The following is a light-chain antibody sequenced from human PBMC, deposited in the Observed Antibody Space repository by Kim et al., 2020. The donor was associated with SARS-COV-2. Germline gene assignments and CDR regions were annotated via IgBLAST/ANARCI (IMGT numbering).Light chain of an antibody. CDR3: QTWDSGTPYV. CDR1: KLGDRH. Sequence: SYELTQPPSVSVSPGQTAIITCSGNKLGDRHACWYQQRPGQSPVLVIYEAIKRPSGIPERFSGSNSGNTATLTIRGTQAMDEADYYCQTWDSGTPYVFAPGTKV. V-gene: IGLV3-1*01. CDR2: EAI. J-gene: IGLJ1*01.